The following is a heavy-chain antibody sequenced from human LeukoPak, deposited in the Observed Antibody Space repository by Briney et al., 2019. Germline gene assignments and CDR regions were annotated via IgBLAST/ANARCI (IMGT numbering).Heavy chain of an antibody. Sequence: SETLSLTCTVSGGSISSYFWSWIRQPAGKGLEWIGRIHTSGSTNYNPSLKTRVAMSLDTSKNQSSLNLTSVTAADTAVYYCARDLNSYYYMDVWGKGTTVTVSS. CDR2: IHTSGST. CDR3: ARDLNSYYYMDV. J-gene: IGHJ6*03. CDR1: GGSISSYF. V-gene: IGHV4-4*07.